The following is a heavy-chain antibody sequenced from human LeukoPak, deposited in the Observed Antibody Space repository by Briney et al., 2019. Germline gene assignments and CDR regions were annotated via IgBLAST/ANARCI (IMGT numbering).Heavy chain of an antibody. D-gene: IGHD3-10*01. CDR1: GGSISSYY. V-gene: IGHV4-59*01. J-gene: IGHJ4*02. CDR3: ARDQDGSGSDNIVY. Sequence: SETLSLTCTVSGGSISSYYLSWIRQPPGKGLEWIGYIYYSGSTNYNPSLKSRVTISVDTSKDQFSLKLSSVTAADTAVYYCARDQDGSGSDNIVYWGQGTLVTVSS. CDR2: IYYSGST.